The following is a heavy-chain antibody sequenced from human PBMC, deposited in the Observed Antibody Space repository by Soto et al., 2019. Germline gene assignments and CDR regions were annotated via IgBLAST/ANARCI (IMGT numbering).Heavy chain of an antibody. V-gene: IGHV4-30-4*01. CDR1: GGSIATADYY. CDR3: ASMGTYHYSNIDV. CDR2: IYYIGST. D-gene: IGHD2-15*01. J-gene: IGHJ6*01. Sequence: NPSETLSLTGTVSGGSIATADYYWSWIRQPPGKGLEYIGYIYYIGSTYYGPSLNSRVSMSLDTSKNQFSLKLSSVTAADTAVYYCASMGTYHYSNIDVCGQGTTVTVSS.